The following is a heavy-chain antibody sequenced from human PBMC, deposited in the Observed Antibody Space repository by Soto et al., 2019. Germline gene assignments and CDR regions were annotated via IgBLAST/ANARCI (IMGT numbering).Heavy chain of an antibody. J-gene: IGHJ4*02. V-gene: IGHV1-18*01. CDR3: VVAAQPYYFDY. CDR1: GYTFTSYG. D-gene: IGHD2-15*01. Sequence: QVQLVQSGAEVKKPGASVKVSCKASGYTFTSYGISWVRQAPGQGLEWMGWISAYNGNTNYAQKLQGRVTMTTDTSTSTEYMELRSLRSADTAVYYCVVAAQPYYFDYWGQGTLVTVSS. CDR2: ISAYNGNT.